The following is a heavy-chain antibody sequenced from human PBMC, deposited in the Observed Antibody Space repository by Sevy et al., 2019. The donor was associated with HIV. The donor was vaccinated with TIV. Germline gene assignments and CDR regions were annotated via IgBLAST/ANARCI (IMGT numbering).Heavy chain of an antibody. J-gene: IGHJ5*02. V-gene: IGHV1-3*01. Sequence: ASVKVSCKTSGYTFTTYAIRWVRQAPGQRLEWMGWINAGNGNTKYSQNFQGRVTITRDTSASTAYMELSSLRVEDTAVYYCARDYSGSGSYYITNWFDPWGQGTLVTVSS. CDR3: ARDYSGSGSYYITNWFDP. CDR2: INAGNGNT. CDR1: GYTFTTYA. D-gene: IGHD3-10*01.